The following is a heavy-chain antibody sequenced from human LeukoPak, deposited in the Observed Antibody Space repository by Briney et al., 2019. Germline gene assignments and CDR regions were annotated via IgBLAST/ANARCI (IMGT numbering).Heavy chain of an antibody. V-gene: IGHV3-30*02. CDR2: IGSDGSNR. J-gene: IGHJ4*02. CDR3: AKSLSSRGLIIPKITRYFDY. Sequence: SGGSLRLSCAASGFTFSSYAMSWVRQAPGKGLEWVPFIGSDGSNRYYADSVKGRFTISRDNSKNTLYLQMNSLRAEDTAVYYCAKSLSSRGLIIPKITRYFDYWGQGTLVTVSS. D-gene: IGHD3-10*01. CDR1: GFTFSSYA.